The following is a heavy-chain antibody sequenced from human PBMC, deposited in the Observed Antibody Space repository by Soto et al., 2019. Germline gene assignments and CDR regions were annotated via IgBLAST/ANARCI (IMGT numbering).Heavy chain of an antibody. CDR3: ARALIAAAGTDY. CDR2: IYYSGST. V-gene: IGHV4-31*03. Sequence: QVQLQESGPGLVKPSQTLSLTCTVSGGSISSGGYYWSWIRQHPGKGLEWIGYIYYSGSTYYNPSLQSRVTISVDTSKNQFSLKLSSVTAADTAVYYCARALIAAAGTDYWGQGTLVTVSS. J-gene: IGHJ4*02. CDR1: GGSISSGGYY. D-gene: IGHD6-13*01.